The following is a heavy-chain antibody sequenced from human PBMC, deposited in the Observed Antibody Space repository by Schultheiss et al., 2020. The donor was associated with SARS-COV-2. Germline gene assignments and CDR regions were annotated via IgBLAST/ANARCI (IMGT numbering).Heavy chain of an antibody. Sequence: GGSLRLSCAASGFTFSNAWMSWVRQAPGKGLEWVGRIKSKTDGGTTDYAAPVKGRFTISRDDSKNTLYLQMNSLKTEDTAVYYCTTGHSSSWTYYYYGMDVWGQGTTVTVSS. D-gene: IGHD6-6*01. CDR3: TTGHSSSWTYYYYGMDV. CDR1: GFTFSNAW. V-gene: IGHV3-15*01. J-gene: IGHJ6*02. CDR2: IKSKTDGGTT.